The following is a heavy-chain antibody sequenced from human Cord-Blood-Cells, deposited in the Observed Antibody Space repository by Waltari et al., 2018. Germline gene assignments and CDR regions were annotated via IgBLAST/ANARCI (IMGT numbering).Heavy chain of an antibody. CDR3: ASSTIGYCSSTSCYAFDI. Sequence: QVQLVQSGAEVKKPGASVKVSCKASGYTFTSYGISWVRQAPGQGLEWMGWISAYNGNTNYAQKLQDRVTMTTDTSTSTAYMELRSLRSDDTAVYYCASSTIGYCSSTSCYAFDIWGQGTMVTVSS. CDR2: ISAYNGNT. J-gene: IGHJ3*02. D-gene: IGHD2-2*01. CDR1: GYTFTSYG. V-gene: IGHV1-18*01.